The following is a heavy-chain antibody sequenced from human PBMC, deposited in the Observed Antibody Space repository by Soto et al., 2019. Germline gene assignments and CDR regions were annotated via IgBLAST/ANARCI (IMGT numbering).Heavy chain of an antibody. CDR2: ISWNSGSI. D-gene: IGHD6-13*01. CDR3: AKDIVVGIAAAGTSPLAN. V-gene: IGHV3-9*01. CDR1: GFTFDDYA. Sequence: AGGSLRLSCAASGFTFDDYAMHLVRQAPGKGLEWVSGISWNSGSIGYADSVKGRFTISRDNAKNSLYLQMNSLRAEDTALYYCAKDIVVGIAAAGTSPLANWGQGTLVTVSS. J-gene: IGHJ4*02.